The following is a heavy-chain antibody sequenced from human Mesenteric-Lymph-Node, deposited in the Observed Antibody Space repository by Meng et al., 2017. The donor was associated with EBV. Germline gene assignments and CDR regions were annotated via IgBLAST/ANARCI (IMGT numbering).Heavy chain of an antibody. D-gene: IGHD2/OR15-2a*01. J-gene: IGHJ4*02. CDR3: AKGIIGED. V-gene: IGHV3-23*04. CDR2: ISGSGDLT. Sequence: DVQVAESGGGLVQPGGCLRLACVGSGFTSSSYAMSWVRQAPGKGLEWVSTISGSGDLTYYADSVKGRFTISRDNSKNTMYLQMSTLRAEDTAVYYCAKGIIGEDWGQGTLVTVSS. CDR1: GFTSSSYA.